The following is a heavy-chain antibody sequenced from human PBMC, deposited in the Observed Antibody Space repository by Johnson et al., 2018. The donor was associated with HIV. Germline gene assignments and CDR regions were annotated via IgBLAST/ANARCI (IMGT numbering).Heavy chain of an antibody. D-gene: IGHD3-22*01. CDR2: ISWNSDDI. CDR1: GFTFEDYA. J-gene: IGHJ3*02. Sequence: VQLVESGGGLAQPGRSLRLSCVASGFTFEDYAMYWVRQAPGKGLEWVSGISWNSDDIDYADSVKGRFTISRDNAKNSLYLQMNTLRPEDTALYYCAKDLVVINVRYAFHIWGQGTMVTVS. V-gene: IGHV3-9*01. CDR3: AKDLVVINVRYAFHI.